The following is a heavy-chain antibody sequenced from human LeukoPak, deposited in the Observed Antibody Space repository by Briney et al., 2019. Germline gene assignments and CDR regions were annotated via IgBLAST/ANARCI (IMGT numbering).Heavy chain of an antibody. CDR3: ARDGHTAMVLPLPLNY. V-gene: IGHV1-2*02. D-gene: IGHD5-18*01. Sequence: ASVKVSCKASGYTFTGYYMHWVRQAPGQGLEWMGWINPNSGGTNYAQKFQGRVTMTRDTSISTAYMELSSLRSEDTAVYYCARDGHTAMVLPLPLNYWGQGTLVTVSS. CDR1: GYTFTGYY. CDR2: INPNSGGT. J-gene: IGHJ4*02.